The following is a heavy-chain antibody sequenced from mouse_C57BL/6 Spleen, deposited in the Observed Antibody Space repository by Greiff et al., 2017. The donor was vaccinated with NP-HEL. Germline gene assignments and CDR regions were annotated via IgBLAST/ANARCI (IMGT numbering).Heavy chain of an antibody. CDR3: ARITTVVAKGFAY. J-gene: IGHJ3*01. D-gene: IGHD1-1*01. CDR1: GYTFTDYY. V-gene: IGHV1-19*01. CDR2: INPYNGGT. Sequence: VQLQQSGPVLVKPGASVKMSCKASGYTFTDYYMNWVKQSHGKSLEWIGVINPYNGGTSYNQKFKGKATLTVDKSSSTAYMELNSLTSEDSAVYYCARITTVVAKGFAYWGQGTLVTVSA.